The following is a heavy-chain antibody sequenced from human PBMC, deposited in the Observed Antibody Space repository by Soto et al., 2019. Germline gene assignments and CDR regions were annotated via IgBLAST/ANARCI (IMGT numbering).Heavy chain of an antibody. CDR3: AKDVGIVGATAAY. V-gene: IGHV3-23*01. D-gene: IGHD1-26*01. Sequence: PGGSLRLSCAASGFTFSTYAMSWVRQAPGKGLEWVSAISGSGGSTYYADSVKGRFTISRDNSKNTLYLQMNSLRAEDTAVYYCAKDVGIVGATAAYWGQGTLVTVSS. J-gene: IGHJ4*02. CDR1: GFTFSTYA. CDR2: ISGSGGST.